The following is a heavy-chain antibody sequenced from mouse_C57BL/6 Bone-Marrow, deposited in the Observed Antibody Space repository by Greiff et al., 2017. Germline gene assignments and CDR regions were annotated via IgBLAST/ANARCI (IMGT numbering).Heavy chain of an antibody. CDR3: ARSRGWLPYYFDY. V-gene: IGHV1-26*01. J-gene: IGHJ2*01. D-gene: IGHD2-2*01. CDR1: GYTFTDYY. CDR2: INPNNGGT. Sequence: EVQLQQSGPELVKPGASVKISCKASGYTFTDYYMNWVKQSHGKSLEWIGDINPNNGGTSYNQKFKGKATLTVDKSSSTAYMELRSLTSEDSAVYYCARSRGWLPYYFDYWGQGTTLTVSS.